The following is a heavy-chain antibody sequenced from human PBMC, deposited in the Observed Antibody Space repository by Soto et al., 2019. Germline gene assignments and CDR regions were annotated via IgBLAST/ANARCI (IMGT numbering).Heavy chain of an antibody. CDR1: GASVSSGGIY. J-gene: IGHJ4*02. D-gene: IGHD3-22*01. Sequence: SETLSLTCTVSGASVSSGGIYWSWVRQHPGKGLEWIAYIYYSGSTYYNSSLKSRISISLDTSKNHFSLELSSVTAADTAVYYCARGVRDISGPQYWGQGTLVTVSS. CDR3: ARGVRDISGPQY. CDR2: IYYSGST. V-gene: IGHV4-31*03.